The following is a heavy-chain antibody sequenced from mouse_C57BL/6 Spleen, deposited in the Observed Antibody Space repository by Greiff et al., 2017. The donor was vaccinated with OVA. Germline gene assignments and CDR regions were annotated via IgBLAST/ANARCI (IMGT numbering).Heavy chain of an antibody. CDR1: GFTFSDYG. J-gene: IGHJ2*01. V-gene: IGHV5-17*01. D-gene: IGHD2-5*01. CDR2: ISSGSSTI. CDR3: ASYYYSNLYYMDY. Sequence: EVQLVESGGGLVKPGGSLKLSCAASGFTFSDYGMHWVRQAPEKGLEWVAFISSGSSTIYYADPVKGRFTITRENAKNTLFLQMNSLRSEDTAMYYGASYYYSNLYYMDYWGQGTTLTVSS.